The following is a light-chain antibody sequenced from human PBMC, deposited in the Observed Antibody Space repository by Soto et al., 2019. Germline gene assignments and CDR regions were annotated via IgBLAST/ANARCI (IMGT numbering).Light chain of an antibody. CDR1: QSISSY. CDR3: QQSYSTSIT. J-gene: IGKJ5*01. Sequence: DIQMTQSPSSLSASGGDRVTITCRASQSISSYLNWYQQKPGKAPKLLIYAASSLQSGVPSRFSGSGSGTDFTLTISSLQHEDFATYYCQQSYSTSITFGQGTRLEIK. V-gene: IGKV1-39*01. CDR2: AAS.